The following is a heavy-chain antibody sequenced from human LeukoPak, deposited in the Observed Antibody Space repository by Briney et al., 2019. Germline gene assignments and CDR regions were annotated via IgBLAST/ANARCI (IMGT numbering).Heavy chain of an antibody. CDR1: GYTFTSYG. CDR2: ISAYNGNT. V-gene: IGHV1-18*01. D-gene: IGHD6-13*01. Sequence: ASVKVSCKASGYTFTSYGISWVRQAPGQGLEWMGWISAYNGNTNYAQKLQGRVTMTTDTSTGTAYMELRSLRSDDTAVYYCARIPGYSSSWREYYFDYWGQGTLVTVSS. CDR3: ARIPGYSSSWREYYFDY. J-gene: IGHJ4*02.